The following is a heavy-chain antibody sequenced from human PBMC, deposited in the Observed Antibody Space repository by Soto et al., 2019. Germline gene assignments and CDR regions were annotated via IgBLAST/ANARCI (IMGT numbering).Heavy chain of an antibody. Sequence: GGSLRLSCAASGFIFSKCAMHWVRQAPGKGLEWVAVISYDGSDKYYADSVKGRFTISRDNSRNTVYLQMNSLRADDTAVYYCARDASYYSLWSGYYPSRNGMDVWGQGTTVTVSS. CDR2: ISYDGSDK. V-gene: IGHV3-30*03. CDR1: GFIFSKCA. CDR3: ARDASYYSLWSGYYPSRNGMDV. J-gene: IGHJ6*02. D-gene: IGHD3-3*01.